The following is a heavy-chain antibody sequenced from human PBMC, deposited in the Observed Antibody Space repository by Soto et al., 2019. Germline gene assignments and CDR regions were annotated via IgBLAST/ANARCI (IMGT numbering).Heavy chain of an antibody. CDR1: GGTFSSFA. Sequence: SVKVSCKAPGGTFSSFAISWVRQAPGQGLEWMARIIPIFDTANYAQKFQGRVTITADESTSTAYMELSSLRSEDTAVYYCVGYYYNTRGYYYDSWGQGTLVTVSS. J-gene: IGHJ5*01. CDR3: VGYYYNTRGYYYDS. D-gene: IGHD3-22*01. V-gene: IGHV1-69*13. CDR2: IIPIFDTA.